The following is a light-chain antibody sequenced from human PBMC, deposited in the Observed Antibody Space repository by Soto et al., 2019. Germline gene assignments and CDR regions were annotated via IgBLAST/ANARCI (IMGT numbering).Light chain of an antibody. J-gene: IGKJ5*01. CDR2: GAS. CDR1: QSVASNS. Sequence: EIVLTQFPGTLSLSPGERAILSCRASQSVASNSLAWYQQKVGRAPRVLIYGASNRATGVPDRFSGSGSGTDFTITITRLEHEDFAVYFCQQYGSSPRTFGQGTRLEIK. V-gene: IGKV3-20*01. CDR3: QQYGSSPRT.